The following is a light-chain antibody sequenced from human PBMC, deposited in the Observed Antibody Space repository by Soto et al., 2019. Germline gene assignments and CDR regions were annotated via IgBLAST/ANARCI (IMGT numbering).Light chain of an antibody. Sequence: EIVLTQSPGTLPLSPGDRATLSCRASQSVSSSSFAWYQQKPGQAPRLLIYGASSRATGIPDRFSGSGSGTDFTLTISRLEPEDLAVYYCQQYGSSPWTFGQGTKVEIK. CDR3: QQYGSSPWT. CDR2: GAS. CDR1: QSVSSSS. J-gene: IGKJ1*01. V-gene: IGKV3-20*01.